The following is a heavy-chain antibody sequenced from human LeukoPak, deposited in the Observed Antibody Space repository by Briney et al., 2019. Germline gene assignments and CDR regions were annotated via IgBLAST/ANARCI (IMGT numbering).Heavy chain of an antibody. CDR1: GFTFSNSD. Sequence: GGSLRLSCAASGFTFSNSDMHWVRQAPGKGLEWVDVIWDNGNNKYYGDSVNGRFTISRDNSKNTLHLQMNSLRPEDSAIYYCAKGGHCTSTSCYYFDSWGQGALVTVSA. V-gene: IGHV3-33*06. D-gene: IGHD2-2*01. CDR2: IWDNGNNK. J-gene: IGHJ4*02. CDR3: AKGGHCTSTSCYYFDS.